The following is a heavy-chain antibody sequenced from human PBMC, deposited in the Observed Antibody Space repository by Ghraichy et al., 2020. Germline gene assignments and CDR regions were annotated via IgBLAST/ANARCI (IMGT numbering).Heavy chain of an antibody. Sequence: GGSLRLSCAASGFTFSSYSMNWVRQAPGKGLEWVSSISSSSSYIYYADSVKGRFTISRDNAKNSLYLQMNSLRAEDTAVYYCARELVVVSGMDVWGQGTTVTVSS. CDR1: GFTFSSYS. CDR2: ISSSSSYI. V-gene: IGHV3-21*01. CDR3: ARELVVVSGMDV. J-gene: IGHJ6*02. D-gene: IGHD2-15*01.